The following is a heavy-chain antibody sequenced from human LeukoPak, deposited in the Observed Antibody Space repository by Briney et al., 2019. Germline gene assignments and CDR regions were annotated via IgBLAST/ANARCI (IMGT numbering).Heavy chain of an antibody. CDR2: ISSSSSYI. V-gene: IGHV3-21*01. CDR1: GFTFSSYS. CDR3: ARSLLWFGDPTPAYYFDY. J-gene: IGHJ4*02. Sequence: GGSLRLSCAASGFTFSSYSMNWVRQAPGKGLEWVSSISSSSSYIYYADSVKGRFTISRDNAKNSLYLQMNSLRAEDTAVYYCARSLLWFGDPTPAYYFDYWGQGTLVTVSS. D-gene: IGHD3-10*01.